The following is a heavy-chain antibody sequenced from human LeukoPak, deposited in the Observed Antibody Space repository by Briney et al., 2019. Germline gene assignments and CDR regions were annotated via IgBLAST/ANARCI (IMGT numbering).Heavy chain of an antibody. CDR1: GYSFTTYW. J-gene: IGHJ4*02. CDR3: ARQDLGDDYNYFDY. CDR2: IYPGDSDT. D-gene: IGHD5-24*01. V-gene: IGHV5-51*01. Sequence: GESLKISCKASGYSFTTYWIGWVRQMPGKGLVWMGIIYPGDSDTRYSPSFQGQVTISADKSISTAYLQWSSLKASDTAMYYCARQDLGDDYNYFDYWGQGTLVTVSS.